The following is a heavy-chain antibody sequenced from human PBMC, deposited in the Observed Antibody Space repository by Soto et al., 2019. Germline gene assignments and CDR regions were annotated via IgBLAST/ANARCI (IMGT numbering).Heavy chain of an antibody. V-gene: IGHV4-31*03. CDR3: ARVVTSRNDAFDI. CDR2: IYYSGST. Sequence: SETLSLTCTVSGGSISSGGYYWSWIRQHPGKGLEWIGYIYYSGSTYYNPSLKSRVTISVDTSKNQFSLKLSSVTAADTAVYYCARVVTSRNDAFDIWGQGTMVTVS. D-gene: IGHD2-15*01. CDR1: GGSISSGGYY. J-gene: IGHJ3*02.